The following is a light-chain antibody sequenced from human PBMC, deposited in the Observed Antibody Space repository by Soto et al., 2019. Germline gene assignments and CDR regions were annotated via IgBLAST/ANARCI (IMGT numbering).Light chain of an antibody. CDR1: QSVSSSF. Sequence: RVLTQSPGTLSLSPGERATLSCRASQSVSSSFLAWYQQKPGQAPRLLIYGASSRATGIPDRFSGSGSGTDFTLTISRLEPEDFAVYYCQQYGSSPWTFGQGTKVEIK. V-gene: IGKV3-20*01. CDR2: GAS. CDR3: QQYGSSPWT. J-gene: IGKJ1*01.